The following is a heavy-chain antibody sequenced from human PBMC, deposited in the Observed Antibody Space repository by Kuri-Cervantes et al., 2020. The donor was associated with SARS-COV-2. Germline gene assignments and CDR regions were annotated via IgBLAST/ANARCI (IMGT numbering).Heavy chain of an antibody. Sequence: ASVKVSCKASGYTFTGYYMHWVRQAPGQGLEWMGWINPNSGGTNYAQKFQGRVTMTRDTSISTAYMELSRLRSEDTAVYYCAGESGGYCSGGSCSTNWFDPWGQGTLVTVSS. J-gene: IGHJ5*02. D-gene: IGHD2-15*01. CDR1: GYTFTGYY. V-gene: IGHV1-2*02. CDR3: AGESGGYCSGGSCSTNWFDP. CDR2: INPNSGGT.